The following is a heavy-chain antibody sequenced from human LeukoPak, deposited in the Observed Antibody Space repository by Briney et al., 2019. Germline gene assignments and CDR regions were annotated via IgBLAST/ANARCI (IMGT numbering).Heavy chain of an antibody. J-gene: IGHJ4*02. CDR1: RFTFSSYA. Sequence: GGSLRLSCAASRFTFSSYAMSWVRQAPGKGLEWVSAISGSGGSTYYADSVKGRFTISRDNSKNTLYLQMNSLRAEDTAVYYCALELWLGELFDDYWGQGTLVTVSS. CDR2: ISGSGGST. CDR3: ALELWLGELFDDY. V-gene: IGHV3-23*01. D-gene: IGHD3-10*01.